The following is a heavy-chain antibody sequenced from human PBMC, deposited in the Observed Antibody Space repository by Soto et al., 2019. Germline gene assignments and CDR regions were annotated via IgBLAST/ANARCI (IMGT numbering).Heavy chain of an antibody. CDR1: GGTFSSYA. J-gene: IGHJ6*02. D-gene: IGHD2-2*01. CDR2: IIPIFGTA. V-gene: IGHV1-69*13. Sequence: SVKVSCKASGGTFSSYAISWVRQAPGQGLEWMGGIIPIFGTANYAQKFQGRVTITADESTSTAYMELSSLRSEDTAVYYCARDIVVVPAAAWYYYGMDVWGQGTTVTVSS. CDR3: ARDIVVVPAAAWYYYGMDV.